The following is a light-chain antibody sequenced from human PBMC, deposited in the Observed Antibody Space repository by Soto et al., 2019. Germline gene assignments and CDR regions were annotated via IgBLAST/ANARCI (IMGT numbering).Light chain of an antibody. CDR1: SSNIGAGYD. J-gene: IGLJ1*01. CDR3: QSYDSSLSGPSYV. Sequence: QSVLTLPPSVSGAPGQRVTISCTGSSSNIGAGYDVHWYQQLPGAAPKLLIYGNSNRPSGVPDRFSGSKSGTSASLAITGLQAEDEADYYCQSYDSSLSGPSYVFGTGTKLTVL. CDR2: GNS. V-gene: IGLV1-40*01.